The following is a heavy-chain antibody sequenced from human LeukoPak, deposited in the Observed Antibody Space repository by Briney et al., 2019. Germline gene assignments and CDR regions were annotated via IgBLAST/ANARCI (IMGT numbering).Heavy chain of an antibody. Sequence: GSLRLSCAASGFTFSSYAMSWVRQAPGKGLEWVSAISGSGGSTYYADSVKGRFTISRDNSKNTLYLQMNSLSAEDTAVYYCAKMSMVIILSFDYWGQGTPVTVSS. D-gene: IGHD3-3*01. CDR1: GFTFSSYA. V-gene: IGHV3-23*01. J-gene: IGHJ4*02. CDR3: AKMSMVIILSFDY. CDR2: ISGSGGST.